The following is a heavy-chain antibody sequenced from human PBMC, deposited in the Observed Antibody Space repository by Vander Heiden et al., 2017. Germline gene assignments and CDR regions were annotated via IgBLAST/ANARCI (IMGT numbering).Heavy chain of an antibody. CDR3: ARGYYYDSSGYYYSAMFGY. CDR1: GFTFSSYS. Sequence: EVQLVESGGGLVQPGGSLRLSCAASGFTFSSYSMNWVRPAPGKGLEWVSYISSSSSTIYYADSVKGRFTISRDNAKNSLYLQMNSLRDEDTAVYYCARGYYYDSSGYYYSAMFGYWGQGTLVTVSS. D-gene: IGHD3-22*01. J-gene: IGHJ4*02. CDR2: ISSSSSTI. V-gene: IGHV3-48*02.